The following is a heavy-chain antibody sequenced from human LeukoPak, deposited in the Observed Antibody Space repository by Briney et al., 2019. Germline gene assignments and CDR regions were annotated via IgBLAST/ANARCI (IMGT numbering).Heavy chain of an antibody. J-gene: IGHJ4*02. CDR2: IYDSGST. CDR3: ARCPRGYSGYALSRGITVYFDY. D-gene: IGHD5-12*01. V-gene: IGHV4-39*01. Sequence: SETLSLTCTVSGGSIRSSYYYWGWIRQPPGKGLEWIGSIYDSGSTYYNPSLKSRVTISVDTSKNQFSLKLSSVTAADTAVYYCARCPRGYSGYALSRGITVYFDYWGQGTLVTVSS. CDR1: GGSIRSSYYY.